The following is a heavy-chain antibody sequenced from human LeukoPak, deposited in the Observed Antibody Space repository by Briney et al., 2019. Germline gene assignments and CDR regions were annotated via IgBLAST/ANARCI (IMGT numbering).Heavy chain of an antibody. D-gene: IGHD5-12*01. V-gene: IGHV1-8*01. J-gene: IGHJ5*01. CDR1: GYSFTTHD. CDR2: MNPNSCKS. CDR3: ARESGLTDNWLDS. Sequence: ASVKPSCKASGYSFTTHDINWVRQSTGQGLEWMGWMNPNSCKSGYAQKFQGRVTMTRDTSISTVYMELSSVGSDDTAVYYCARESGLTDNWLDSWGQGTLVIVSS.